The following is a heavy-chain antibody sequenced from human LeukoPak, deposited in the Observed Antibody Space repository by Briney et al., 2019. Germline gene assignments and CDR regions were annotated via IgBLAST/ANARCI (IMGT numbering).Heavy chain of an antibody. CDR2: ISYDGSNK. V-gene: IGHV3-30*03. CDR3: ARDVTGALDY. J-gene: IGHJ4*02. Sequence: GGSLRLSCAASGFTFSSYGMHWVRQAPGKGLEWVAVISYDGSNKYYADSVKGRFTISRDNSKNTLYLQMNSLRDEDTAVYYCARDVTGALDYWGQGTLVTVSS. D-gene: IGHD2-21*02. CDR1: GFTFSSYG.